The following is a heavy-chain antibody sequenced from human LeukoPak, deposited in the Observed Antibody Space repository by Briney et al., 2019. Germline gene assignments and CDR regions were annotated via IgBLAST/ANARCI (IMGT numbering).Heavy chain of an antibody. V-gene: IGHV7-4-1*02. CDR3: ARGYYYDSSGPYNWFDP. Sequence: ASVKVSCKASGYTFTGYYMHWVRQAPGQGLEWMGWINTNTGNPTYAQGFTGRFVFSLDTSVSTAYLQISSLKAEDTAVYYCARGYYYDSSGPYNWFDPWGQGTLVTVSS. CDR1: GYTFTGYY. D-gene: IGHD3-22*01. J-gene: IGHJ5*02. CDR2: INTNTGNP.